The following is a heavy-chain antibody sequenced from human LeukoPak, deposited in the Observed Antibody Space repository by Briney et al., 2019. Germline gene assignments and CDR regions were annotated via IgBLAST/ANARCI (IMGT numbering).Heavy chain of an antibody. Sequence: GGSLRLSCAASGFTFSSYSMNWVRQAPGKGLEWVSFISSSSSYIYYADSVKGRFTISRDNAKNSLYLQINSLRAEDTAVYYCARALYSSAVQNAFDIWGQGTMVTVSS. J-gene: IGHJ3*02. CDR3: ARALYSSAVQNAFDI. V-gene: IGHV3-21*01. CDR1: GFTFSSYS. CDR2: ISSSSSYI. D-gene: IGHD6-19*01.